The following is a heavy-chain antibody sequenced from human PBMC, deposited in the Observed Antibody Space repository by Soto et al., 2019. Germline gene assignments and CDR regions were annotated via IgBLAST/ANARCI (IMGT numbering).Heavy chain of an antibody. CDR1: GFTVSNSY. Sequence: GGPLSHPCAASGFTVSNSYMTWVRQAPGKGLEWVSVIHTGGYTNYADSVKGRFTISRDSSKNTLYLKMDSLRAEDTAVYYCAREAIIVIAAPEYYFDYWGQGTLVTVSS. V-gene: IGHV3-66*01. CDR2: IHTGGYT. D-gene: IGHD3-22*01. CDR3: AREAIIVIAAPEYYFDY. J-gene: IGHJ4*02.